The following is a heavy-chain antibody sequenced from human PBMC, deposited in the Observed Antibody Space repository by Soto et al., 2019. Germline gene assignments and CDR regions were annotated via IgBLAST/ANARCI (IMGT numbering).Heavy chain of an antibody. CDR2: IYGGGST. CDR3: MQTTGWPGFAF. J-gene: IGHJ4*02. Sequence: EVQLEESGGGLIQPGGSLRLSCAASGFTVSSKYMTWVRQAPGKGLEWVSVIYGGGSTYYADSGKCRFTITRDNSKNTLYLQMNSLRDEDTAGYYCMQTTGWPGFAFWGQGPLVTASS. D-gene: IGHD6-19*01. V-gene: IGHV3-53*01. CDR1: GFTVSSKY.